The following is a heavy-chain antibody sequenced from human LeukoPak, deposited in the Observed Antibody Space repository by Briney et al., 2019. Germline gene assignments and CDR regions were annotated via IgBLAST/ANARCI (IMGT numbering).Heavy chain of an antibody. D-gene: IGHD3-16*01. CDR3: ARLQDYVWDHDAFDI. J-gene: IGHJ3*02. CDR1: GGSISSYY. V-gene: IGHV4-59*08. CDR2: IYYSGST. Sequence: SETLSLTCTVSGGSISSYYWSWIRQPPGKGLEWIGYIYYSGSTNYNPSLKSRVTISVDTSKNQFSLKLSSVTAADTAVYYCARLQDYVWDHDAFDIWGQGTMVTVSS.